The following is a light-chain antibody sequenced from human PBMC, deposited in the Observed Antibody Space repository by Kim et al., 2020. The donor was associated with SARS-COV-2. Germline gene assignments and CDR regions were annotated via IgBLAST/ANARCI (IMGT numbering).Light chain of an antibody. CDR3: QQINTFPLT. V-gene: IGKV1-13*02. Sequence: AIQLTQSPSSLSASVGDRVTITCRASQGISDALYWYQQKPGKPPKLLIYDASSLKSGVPSRFSGSGSATDFTLTISSLRPEDFATYYCQQINTFPLTFGGGTKVDIK. CDR1: QGISDA. CDR2: DAS. J-gene: IGKJ4*01.